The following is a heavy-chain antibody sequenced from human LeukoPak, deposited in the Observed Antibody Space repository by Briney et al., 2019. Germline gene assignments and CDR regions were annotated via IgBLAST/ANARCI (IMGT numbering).Heavy chain of an antibody. D-gene: IGHD3-10*01. CDR1: GYTFTGYY. CDR2: INPNSGGT. J-gene: IGHJ4*02. V-gene: IGHV1-2*02. Sequence: ASVKVSCKASGYTFTGYYMHWVRQAPGQGLEWMGWINPNSGGTNYAQKFQGRVTMTRDTSISTAYMELSRLRSDDTAVYYCAREDTYYYGSGSYLYWGQGTLVTVSS. CDR3: AREDTYYYGSGSYLY.